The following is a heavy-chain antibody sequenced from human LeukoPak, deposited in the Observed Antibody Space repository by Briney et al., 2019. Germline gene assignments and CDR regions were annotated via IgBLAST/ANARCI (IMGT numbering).Heavy chain of an antibody. Sequence: SETLSLTCTVSGYSIGTDYYWGWIRQPPGKGLEWIGSIYNSGSTYYNPSLKSRITISVDTSRNQFSLKLSSVTAADTAVYYCARNSSSSSPPERYNWFDPWGQGTLVTVSS. J-gene: IGHJ5*02. CDR1: GYSIGTDYY. D-gene: IGHD6-6*01. CDR3: ARNSSSSSPPERYNWFDP. CDR2: IYNSGST. V-gene: IGHV4-38-2*02.